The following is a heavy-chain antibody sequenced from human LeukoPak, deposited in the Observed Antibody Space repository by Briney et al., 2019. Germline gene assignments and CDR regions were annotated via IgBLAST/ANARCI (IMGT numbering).Heavy chain of an antibody. CDR2: ISGSRGST. V-gene: IGHV3-23*01. CDR1: GLPLSSYA. D-gene: IGHD6-19*01. CDR3: AKAPSIRYGSASYYFDY. Sequence: GGSLTHFCAPSGLPLSSYAMRCVRQAPGKGLEWVSAISGSRGSTQHADSVKGRFTISRDNAKKTQYLQMISLRAEDTAVYYCAKAPSIRYGSASYYFDYWGQGTLVTVSS. J-gene: IGHJ4*02.